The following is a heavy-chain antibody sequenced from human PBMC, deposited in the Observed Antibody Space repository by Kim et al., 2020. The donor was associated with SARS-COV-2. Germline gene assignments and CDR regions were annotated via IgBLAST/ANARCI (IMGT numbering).Heavy chain of an antibody. CDR3: ARVGEGHYYYYGMDV. V-gene: IGHV1-69*06. CDR1: GGTFSSYA. J-gene: IGHJ6*02. Sequence: SVKVSCKASGGTFSSYAISWVRQAPGQGLEWMGGIIPIFGTANYAQKFQGRVTITADKSTSTAYMELSSLRSEDTAVYYCARVGEGHYYYYGMDVWGQGTTVTVSS. CDR2: IIPIFGTA.